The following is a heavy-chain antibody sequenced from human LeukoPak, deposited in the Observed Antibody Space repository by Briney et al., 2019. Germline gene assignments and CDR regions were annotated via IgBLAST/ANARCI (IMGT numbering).Heavy chain of an antibody. CDR2: INPNTGGA. J-gene: IGHJ3*02. CDR1: GYTFADYF. CDR3: ASWGIWCDAFDI. D-gene: IGHD4/OR15-4a*01. V-gene: IGHV1-2*04. Sequence: GASVKVPCKASGYTFADYFIHWVRQAPGQGLEWMGRINPNTGGAEYAPKFQGWVTMTRDTSISTAYVEVSRLISDDTAVYYCASWGIWCDAFDIWGQGTMVTVSS.